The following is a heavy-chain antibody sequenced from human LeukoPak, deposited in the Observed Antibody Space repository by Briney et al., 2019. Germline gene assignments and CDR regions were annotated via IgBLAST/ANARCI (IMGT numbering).Heavy chain of an antibody. D-gene: IGHD3-10*01. Sequence: SETLSLTCTVSGGSISSGDYYWSWIRQPPGKGLEWIGYIYYSGSTYYNPSLKSRVTISVDTSKNQFSLKLGSVTAADTAVYYCARVVDYYGSGSSNYFDYWGQGTLVTVSS. V-gene: IGHV4-30-4*01. CDR1: GGSISSGDYY. CDR3: ARVVDYYGSGSSNYFDY. CDR2: IYYSGST. J-gene: IGHJ4*02.